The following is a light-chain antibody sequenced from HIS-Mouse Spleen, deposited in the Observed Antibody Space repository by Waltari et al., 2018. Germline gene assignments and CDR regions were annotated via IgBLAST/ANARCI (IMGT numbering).Light chain of an antibody. CDR3: CSYAGSSNYVV. CDR1: SSDVGSSNL. CDR2: EGS. J-gene: IGLJ2*01. Sequence: QSALTQPASVSGSPGQSITISCTGTSSDVGSSNLFSWYQQHPGKAPKLMIYEGSKRPSGVSNRFSGSKSGNTASLTISGLQAEDEADYYCCSYAGSSNYVVFGGGTKLTVL. V-gene: IGLV2-23*01.